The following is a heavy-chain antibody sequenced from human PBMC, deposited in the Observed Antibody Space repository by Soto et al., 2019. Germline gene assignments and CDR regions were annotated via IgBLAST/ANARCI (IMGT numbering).Heavy chain of an antibody. J-gene: IGHJ6*02. D-gene: IGHD3-10*01. CDR1: GCSISSGGYS. CDR2: IYHSGTT. CDR3: ARDPPMAPPGYYYGMDV. Sequence: SETLSLTCSVAGCSISSGGYSWSWIRQPPGKGLEWIGYIYHSGTTYFNPSLKSRVTISVDTSKNQFSLKLISVTAADTAVYYCARDPPMAPPGYYYGMDVWGQVTTVTVSS. V-gene: IGHV4-30-2*05.